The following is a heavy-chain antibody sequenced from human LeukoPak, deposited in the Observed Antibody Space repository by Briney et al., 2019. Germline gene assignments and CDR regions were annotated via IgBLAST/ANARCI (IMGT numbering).Heavy chain of an antibody. CDR3: ARSRQASGLLSS. J-gene: IGHJ5*02. Sequence: SETLSLTCTVSGYAIISGGFSWNWIRQPPGKGLEWIGCIYDRGPAYYNPSLKSRFTISVDRPKNQFSLNVTSLTAADTAVYYCARSRQASGLLSSWGQGTPVVVSS. CDR1: GYAIISGGFS. D-gene: IGHD3-10*01. V-gene: IGHV4-30-2*01. CDR2: IYDRGPA.